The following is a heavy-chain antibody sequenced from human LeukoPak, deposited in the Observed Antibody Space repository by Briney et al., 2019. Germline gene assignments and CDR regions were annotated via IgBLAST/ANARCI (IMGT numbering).Heavy chain of an antibody. CDR3: ARHAYRSGWLDF. CDR2: IYYSGGT. V-gene: IGHV4-39*01. D-gene: IGHD6-19*01. J-gene: IGHJ4*02. CDR1: GGSISSSSYY. Sequence: KPSETLPLTCTVSGGSISSSSYYWGWIRQPPGKGLEWIGTIYYSGGTYYNPPLDSRVHISVDTSNNQFSLRLSSVTAADTAVYYCARHAYRSGWLDFCGQGTLVTVSA.